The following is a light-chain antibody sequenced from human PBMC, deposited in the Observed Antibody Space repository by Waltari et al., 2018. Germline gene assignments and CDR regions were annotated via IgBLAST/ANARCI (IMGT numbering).Light chain of an antibody. Sequence: QSALTQPASVSGSPGQSITISCTGTSSDVGGYDYVTWYRQYPGKAPKLIVYDVNKRPLGFSNRFSGSKSGNTASLTISGLQADDEADYFCISYTSASSNTLVFGGGTKLSVL. J-gene: IGLJ3*02. CDR1: SSDVGGYDY. CDR2: DVN. V-gene: IGLV2-14*03. CDR3: ISYTSASSNTLV.